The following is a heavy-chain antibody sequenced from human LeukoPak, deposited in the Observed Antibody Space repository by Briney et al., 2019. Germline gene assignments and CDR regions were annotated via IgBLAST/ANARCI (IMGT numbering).Heavy chain of an antibody. CDR2: INQDGSEK. Sequence: PGGSLRLSCAASGFTFSTYWMSWVRQAPGKGLELVADINQDGSEKYYVDSVKGRFTISRDNNDENSLYLQLNSLRADDTAVYYCARNQRRLDYWGQGALVTVSS. D-gene: IGHD1-14*01. CDR1: GFTFSTYW. V-gene: IGHV3-7*01. J-gene: IGHJ4*02. CDR3: ARNQRRLDY.